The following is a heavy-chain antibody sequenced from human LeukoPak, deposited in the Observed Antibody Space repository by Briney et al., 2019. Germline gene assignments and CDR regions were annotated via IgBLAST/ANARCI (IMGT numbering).Heavy chain of an antibody. J-gene: IGHJ1*01. CDR2: ISGSGGST. CDR3: AKGSRDYYDSSGYMRH. D-gene: IGHD3-22*01. V-gene: IGHV3-23*01. Sequence: PGGSLRLSCAASGFTFSSYAMSWVRQAPGKGLEWVSAISGSGGSTYYADSAKGRFTISRDNSKNTLYLQMNSLRAEDTAVYYCAKGSRDYYDSSGYMRHWGQGTLVTVSS. CDR1: GFTFSSYA.